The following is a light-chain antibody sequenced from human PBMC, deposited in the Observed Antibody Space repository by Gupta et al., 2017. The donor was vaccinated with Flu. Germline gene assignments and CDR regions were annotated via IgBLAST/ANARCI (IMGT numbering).Light chain of an antibody. CDR2: QAS. Sequence: SPSVLSAAVRDRVTITSRVSKDINSWLTWYQQKPGKAPKLLIYQASILDCGVPSRFSGSGSGTDFTLTISSLQPDDFATYYCEQHKRPWTFGQGTKLEVK. CDR1: KDINSW. CDR3: EQHKRPWT. J-gene: IGKJ2*02. V-gene: IGKV1-5*03.